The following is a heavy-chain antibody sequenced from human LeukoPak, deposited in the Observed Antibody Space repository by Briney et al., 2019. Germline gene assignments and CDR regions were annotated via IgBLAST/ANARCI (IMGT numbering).Heavy chain of an antibody. CDR3: ARHPSAVAGLDY. Sequence: PSGTLSLTCAVYGGSFSGYYWSWVRQPPGKGLEWVGEINHSGSTNYNPSLKSRVTISVDTSKNQFSLKLSSVTAADTAVYYCARHPSAVAGLDYWGQGTLVTVSS. CDR2: INHSGST. J-gene: IGHJ4*02. CDR1: GGSFSGYY. D-gene: IGHD6-19*01. V-gene: IGHV4-34*01.